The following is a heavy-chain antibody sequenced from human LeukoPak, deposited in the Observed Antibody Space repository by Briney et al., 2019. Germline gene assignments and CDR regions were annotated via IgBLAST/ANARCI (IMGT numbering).Heavy chain of an antibody. Sequence: GGSLRLSCAASGFTFSSYAMSWVRQAPGKGLEWVPAVSGSGDTTYYADSVKGRFTISRDKSKSTLYLQMNSLRAADTAVYYCARNRDGYNSFDYWGQGTLVTVSS. CDR2: VSGSGDTT. CDR1: GFTFSSYA. D-gene: IGHD5-24*01. J-gene: IGHJ4*02. V-gene: IGHV3-23*01. CDR3: ARNRDGYNSFDY.